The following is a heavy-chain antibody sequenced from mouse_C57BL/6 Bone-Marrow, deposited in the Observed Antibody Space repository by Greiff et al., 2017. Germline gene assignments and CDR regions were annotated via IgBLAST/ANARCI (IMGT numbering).Heavy chain of an antibody. D-gene: IGHD2-4*01. CDR3: ARWDDYDPAWFAY. Sequence: EVKLMESGGGLVQPGGSLSLSCAASGFTFTDYYMSWVRQPPGKALEWLGFIRNKANGYTTEYSASVKGRFTISRDNSQSILYLQMNALRAEDSATYYCARWDDYDPAWFAYWGQGTLVTVSA. V-gene: IGHV7-3*01. CDR1: GFTFTDYY. CDR2: IRNKANGYTT. J-gene: IGHJ3*01.